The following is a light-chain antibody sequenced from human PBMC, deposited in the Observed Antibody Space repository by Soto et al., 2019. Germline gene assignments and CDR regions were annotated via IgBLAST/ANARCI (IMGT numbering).Light chain of an antibody. CDR3: HQLYKCPWT. CDR2: WTS. CDR1: QSVFHNTNSKNS. J-gene: IGKJ1*01. V-gene: IGKV4-1*01. Sequence: DIVMTQSPDSLAVSPGERATLNCESSQSVFHNTNSKNSISWFQKKPGQPPKLLIFWTSIRDSGVPDRFRGSGSGTHFTLTIDSLQPEDVAVYYCHQLYKCPWTFGQGTKVEIK.